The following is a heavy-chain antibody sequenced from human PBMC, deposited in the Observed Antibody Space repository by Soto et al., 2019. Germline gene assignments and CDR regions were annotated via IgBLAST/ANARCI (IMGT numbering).Heavy chain of an antibody. V-gene: IGHV1-2*02. J-gene: IGHJ5*02. CDR2: INPNSGGT. CDR3: AREPRITYYDFWSGYPQPYNWFDP. D-gene: IGHD3-3*01. Sequence: ASVKVSCKASGYTFTGYYMHWVRQAPGQGLEWMGWINPNSGGTNYAQKFQGRVTMTRDTSISTAYMELSRLRSDDTAVYYCAREPRITYYDFWSGYPQPYNWFDPWGQGTTVTVSS. CDR1: GYTFTGYY.